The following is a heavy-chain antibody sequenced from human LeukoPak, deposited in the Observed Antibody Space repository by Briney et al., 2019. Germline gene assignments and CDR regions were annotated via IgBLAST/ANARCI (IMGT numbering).Heavy chain of an antibody. V-gene: IGHV3-21*01. CDR3: ARAYYYGSGSPSNEGYYYGMDV. D-gene: IGHD3-10*01. CDR2: ISSSSSYI. Sequence: GGSLRLSRAASGFTFSSYSMNWVRQAPGKGLEWVSSISSSSSYIYYADSVKGRFTISRDNAKNSLYLQMNSLRAEDTAMYYCARAYYYGSGSPSNEGYYYGMDVWGQGTTVTVSS. J-gene: IGHJ6*02. CDR1: GFTFSSYS.